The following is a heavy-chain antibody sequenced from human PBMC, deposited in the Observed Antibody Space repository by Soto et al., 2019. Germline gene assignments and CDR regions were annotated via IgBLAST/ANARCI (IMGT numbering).Heavy chain of an antibody. CDR3: AREGQWLVRLGGVQYHGMYV. Sequence: GASVKVSCKASGGTFSSSAISWVRQAPGQGLEWMGGIIPIFGTANYAQKFQGRVTITADASAYTAYMELSSLTSEDTAIYFCAREGQWLVRLGGVQYHGMYVWGQGTTVTDSS. D-gene: IGHD6-19*01. J-gene: IGHJ6*02. CDR1: GGTFSSSA. V-gene: IGHV1-69*13. CDR2: IIPIFGTA.